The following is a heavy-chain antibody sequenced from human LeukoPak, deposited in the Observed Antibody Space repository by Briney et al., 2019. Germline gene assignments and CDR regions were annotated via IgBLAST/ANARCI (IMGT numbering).Heavy chain of an antibody. CDR2: ISAYNGNT. CDR1: GYTFTSYG. D-gene: IGHD1-1*01. J-gene: IGHJ5*02. Sequence: ASVKVSCKASGYTFTSYGISWVRQAPGQGLEWMGWISAYNGNTSYAQKLQGRVTMTTDTSTSTAYMELRSLRSDDTAVYYCARDERLLERRPNWFDPWGQGTLVTVSS. V-gene: IGHV1-18*01. CDR3: ARDERLLERRPNWFDP.